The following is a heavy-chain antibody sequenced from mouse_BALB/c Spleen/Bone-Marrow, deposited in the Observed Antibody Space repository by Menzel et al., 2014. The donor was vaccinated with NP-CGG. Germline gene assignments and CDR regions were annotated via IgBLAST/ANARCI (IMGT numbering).Heavy chain of an antibody. CDR1: GFTFSAFG. Sequence: EVKLMESGGDLVQPGGSRKLSCVASGFTFSAFGMHWVRQAPERGLEWVAYIISGSNTIYYSDKVKGRFTISRDNPKNTLFLQMTSLRSEDTAMYYCARSRYDVGWFAYWGQGTLVTVPA. CDR3: ARSRYDVGWFAY. CDR2: IISGSNTI. D-gene: IGHD2-14*01. V-gene: IGHV5-17*02. J-gene: IGHJ3*01.